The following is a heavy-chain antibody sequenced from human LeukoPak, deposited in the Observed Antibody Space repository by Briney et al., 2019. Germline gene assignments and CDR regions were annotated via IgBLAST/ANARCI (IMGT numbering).Heavy chain of an antibody. D-gene: IGHD6-25*01. CDR3: ARTTSFTASGYDY. CDR2: MNPNNGDS. Sequence: ASVKASCKASGYTFTNYHINWVRQAAGQGLEWMGWMNPNNGDSGYAQKFQGRVTITRDTSISTAYMELRSLRSDDTALYFCARTTSFTASGYDYWGQGTLVTVSS. J-gene: IGHJ4*02. CDR1: GYTFTNYH. V-gene: IGHV1-8*03.